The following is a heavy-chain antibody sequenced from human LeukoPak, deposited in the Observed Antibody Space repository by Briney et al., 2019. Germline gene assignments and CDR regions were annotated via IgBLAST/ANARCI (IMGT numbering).Heavy chain of an antibody. CDR3: ARPSPDYYDSSGYYFRGAFDI. D-gene: IGHD3-22*01. Sequence: GSPMQTCCESGVSSINCFMIWVGRALREKVQGGIGIIYTGGSYTKYSPSFQGQVNISADKSISTAYLQWSSLKASDTAMYYCARPSPDYYDSSGYYFRGAFDIWGQGTMVTVSS. CDR2: IYTGGSYT. CDR1: VSSINCFM. J-gene: IGHJ3*02. V-gene: IGHV5-51*01.